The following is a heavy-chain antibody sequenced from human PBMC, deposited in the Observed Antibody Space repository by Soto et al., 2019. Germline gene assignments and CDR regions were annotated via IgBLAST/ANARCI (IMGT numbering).Heavy chain of an antibody. J-gene: IGHJ6*02. CDR2: IIPIFGTA. V-gene: IGHV1-69*13. CDR1: GGTFCSYA. CDR3: ARDPREYNYGPPYGYGMDV. D-gene: IGHD5-18*01. Sequence: GASVKVSCKASGGTFCSYAISWVRQAPGQGLEWMGGIIPIFGTANYAQKFQGRVTITADEATSTAYMELSSLRSEDTAVYYCARDPREYNYGPPYGYGMDVCGQGTTVTVS.